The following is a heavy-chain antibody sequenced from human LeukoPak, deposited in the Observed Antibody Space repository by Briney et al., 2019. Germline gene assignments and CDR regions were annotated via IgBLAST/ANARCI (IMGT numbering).Heavy chain of an antibody. V-gene: IGHV4-4*07. J-gene: IGHJ4*02. CDR3: ARQIASAGRAGFDF. CDR1: GVSISSYC. D-gene: IGHD6-13*01. CDR2: IYSAGTT. Sequence: AAETLSLTCTVAGVSISSYCWSWVRQPAGKGLECLVRIYSAGTTNYKPSLRSRFTLSVKTSKNQFSLRLRAVTAAATTVYYCARQIASAGRAGFDFWGQGAVVTVP.